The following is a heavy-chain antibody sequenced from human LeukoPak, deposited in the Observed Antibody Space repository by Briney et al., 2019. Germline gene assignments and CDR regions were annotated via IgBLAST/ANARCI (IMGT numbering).Heavy chain of an antibody. Sequence: GGSLKLSCVVSGFTFSNYAMGWVRQAPGKGLEWVSGISNSGTDIHYADSVKGRFSISRDNSKNTLYLQMNSLRVDDTAVYYCAKDVPRSAWAFDDWDQGTLVTVSS. D-gene: IGHD6-19*01. J-gene: IGHJ4*02. CDR3: AKDVPRSAWAFDD. V-gene: IGHV3-23*01. CDR2: ISNSGTDI. CDR1: GFTFSNYA.